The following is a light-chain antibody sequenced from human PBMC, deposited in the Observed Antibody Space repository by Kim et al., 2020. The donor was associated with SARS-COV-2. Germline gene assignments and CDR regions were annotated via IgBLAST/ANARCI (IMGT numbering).Light chain of an antibody. J-gene: IGKJ4*01. CDR2: GAS. CDR1: QSISTY. Sequence: SASVGDRVTITCRASQSISTYLNWYQQKPGTAPKLLIYGASNLQSGVPSRFSGSGSGTVFTLTISSLQPEDFATYYCQHSYTTPLTFGGGTKLEI. CDR3: QHSYTTPLT. V-gene: IGKV1-39*01.